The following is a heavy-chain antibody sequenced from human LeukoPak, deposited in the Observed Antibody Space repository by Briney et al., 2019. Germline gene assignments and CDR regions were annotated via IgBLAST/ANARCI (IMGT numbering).Heavy chain of an antibody. J-gene: IGHJ4*02. CDR1: GFTFSSYA. D-gene: IGHD3-9*01. V-gene: IGHV3-23*01. CDR2: IIGSGGST. CDR3: AKETLRYFDSPHRDY. Sequence: PGGSLRLSCAASGFTFSSYAMSWVRQAPGKGLKWVSAIIGSGGSTYYADSVKGRFTISRDNSKNTLYLQMNSLRAEDTAVYYCAKETLRYFDSPHRDYWGQGTMVTVSS.